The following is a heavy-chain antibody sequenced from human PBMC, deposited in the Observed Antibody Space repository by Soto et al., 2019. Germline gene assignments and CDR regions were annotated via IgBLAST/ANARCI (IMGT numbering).Heavy chain of an antibody. Sequence: NPSESLSLTCAVCGRSVIGYYWSWIRQPPGKGLEWIGEINHSGSTNYNPSLKSRVTISVDTSKNQFSLKLISVTAADTAVYYCARRYCSGGSCYPRRAYYYYYYMDVWGKGTTVTVSS. CDR3: ARRYCSGGSCYPRRAYYYYYYMDV. V-gene: IGHV4-34*01. D-gene: IGHD2-15*01. CDR1: GRSVIGYY. CDR2: INHSGST. J-gene: IGHJ6*03.